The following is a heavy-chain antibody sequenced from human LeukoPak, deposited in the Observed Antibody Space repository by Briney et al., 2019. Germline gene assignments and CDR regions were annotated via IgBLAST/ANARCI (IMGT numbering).Heavy chain of an antibody. CDR2: ISGSGGST. D-gene: IGHD4-17*01. CDR1: GFTATDNY. Sequence: GGSLRLSCAASGFTATDNYMNWVRQSSGKGLEWVSAISGSGGSTYYADSVKGRFTISRDNSKNTLYLQMNSLRAEDTAVYYCAKVGPVYGEVGWFDPWGQGTLVTVSS. V-gene: IGHV3-23*01. CDR3: AKVGPVYGEVGWFDP. J-gene: IGHJ5*02.